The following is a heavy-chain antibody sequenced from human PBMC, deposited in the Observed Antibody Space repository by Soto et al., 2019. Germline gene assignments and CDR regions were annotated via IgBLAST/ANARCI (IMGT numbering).Heavy chain of an antibody. J-gene: IGHJ6*02. CDR1: GFTFSSHA. CDR2: ITTTSSTK. D-gene: IGHD3-10*01. Sequence: GGSLRLSCAASGFTFSSHAMIWVRQAPGKGLEWVSYITTTSSTKYYADSVKGRFTISRDNANNSLYLQINSLRDEDTAVHYCARRITVVRGPHYYYAMDVWGQGTTVTVSS. V-gene: IGHV3-48*02. CDR3: ARRITVVRGPHYYYAMDV.